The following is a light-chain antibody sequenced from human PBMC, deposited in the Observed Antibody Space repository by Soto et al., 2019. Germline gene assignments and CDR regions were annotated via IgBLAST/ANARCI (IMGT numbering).Light chain of an antibody. V-gene: IGLV2-14*01. Sequence: LTQPASVSGSPGQSITISCTGTSSDVGGYNYVSWYQQHPGKAPKLMIYEVSNRPSGVSNRFSGSKSGNTASLTISGLQAEDEADYYCSSYTSSSTRVVFGGGTKLTVL. CDR1: SSDVGGYNY. CDR3: SSYTSSSTRVV. CDR2: EVS. J-gene: IGLJ2*01.